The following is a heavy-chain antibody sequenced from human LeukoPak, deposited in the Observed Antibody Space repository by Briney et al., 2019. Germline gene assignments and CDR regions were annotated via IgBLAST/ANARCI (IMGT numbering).Heavy chain of an antibody. V-gene: IGHV4-59*08. CDR2: IFYSGSA. Sequence: SETLSLTCTVSGASISPYYWSWIRQLPGKELEWIAFIFYSGSAHYKSSLTSRVTISVDTSKNQFSLKLTSVTAADTAVYYCARHSGDQPHYFVYWGQGTLVTVSS. D-gene: IGHD1-26*01. CDR1: GASISPYY. J-gene: IGHJ4*02. CDR3: ARHSGDQPHYFVY.